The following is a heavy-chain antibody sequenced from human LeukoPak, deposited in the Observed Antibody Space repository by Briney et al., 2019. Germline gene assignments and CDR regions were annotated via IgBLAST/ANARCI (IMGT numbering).Heavy chain of an antibody. Sequence: KSSETLSLTCTVSGGSMSSYYWNWIRQPPGKGLEWIGYIYYTGATNYNPSLKSRVTISVDTSKNQFSLKLSSVTAADTAVYYCATGGDGMDVWGQGTTVTVSS. CDR3: ATGGDGMDV. D-gene: IGHD1-26*01. J-gene: IGHJ6*02. V-gene: IGHV4-59*01. CDR1: GGSMSSYY. CDR2: IYYTGAT.